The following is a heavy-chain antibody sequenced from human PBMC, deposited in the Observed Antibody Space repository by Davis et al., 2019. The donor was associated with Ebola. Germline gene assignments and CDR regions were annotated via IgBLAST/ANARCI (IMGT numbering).Heavy chain of an antibody. V-gene: IGHV1-69*06. D-gene: IGHD2-21*02. CDR1: GFTFTSSA. CDR3: ARGPSVATAHYFDY. CDR2: IIPLFGTT. J-gene: IGHJ4*02. Sequence: SVKVSCKASGFTFTSSAMQWVRQAPGQGLEWMGGIIPLFGTTNYAQKFRGRVMITADKSTRIAYMELNSLTSEDTAVYYCARGPSVATAHYFDYWGQGTLVTVSS.